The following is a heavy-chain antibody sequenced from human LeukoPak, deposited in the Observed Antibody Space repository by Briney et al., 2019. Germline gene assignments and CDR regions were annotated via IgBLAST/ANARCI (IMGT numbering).Heavy chain of an antibody. CDR3: ARICSSTSCFDAFDI. J-gene: IGHJ3*02. D-gene: IGHD2-2*01. V-gene: IGHV3-48*04. CDR2: ISSSSSTI. CDR1: GFTFSSYW. Sequence: GVLRLSCAASGFTFSSYWMSWVRQAPGKGLEWVSYISSSSSTIYYADSVKGRFTISRDNAKNSLYLQMNSLRAEDTAVYYCARICSSTSCFDAFDIWGQGTMVTVSS.